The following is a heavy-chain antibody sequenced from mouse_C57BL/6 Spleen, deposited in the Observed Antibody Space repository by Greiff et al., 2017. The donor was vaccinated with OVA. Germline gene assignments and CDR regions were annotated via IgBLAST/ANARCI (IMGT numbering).Heavy chain of an antibody. J-gene: IGHJ2*01. V-gene: IGHV1-54*01. CDR3: ARGNSDY. Sequence: QVQLQQSGAELVRPGTSVKVSCKASGYAFTNYLIEWVKQRPGQGLEWIGVINPGSGGTNYNEKFKGKATLSADKSSSTAYMQLSSLTSEDSAVYFCARGNSDYWGQGTTLTVSS. CDR2: INPGSGGT. CDR1: GYAFTNYL.